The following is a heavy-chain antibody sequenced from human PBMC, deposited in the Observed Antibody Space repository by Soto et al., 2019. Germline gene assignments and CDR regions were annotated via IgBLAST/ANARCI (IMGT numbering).Heavy chain of an antibody. CDR1: GFTFSSYS. V-gene: IGHV3-48*04. CDR2: ISSSSSTI. CDR3: ASAKSGGPRFLEWLYLDY. Sequence: GGSLRLSCAASGFTFSSYSMNWVRQAPGKGLEWVSYISSSSSTIYYADSVKGRFTISRDNAKNSLYLQMNSLRAEDTALYYCASAKSGGPRFLEWLYLDYWGQGTLVTVSS. D-gene: IGHD3-3*01. J-gene: IGHJ4*02.